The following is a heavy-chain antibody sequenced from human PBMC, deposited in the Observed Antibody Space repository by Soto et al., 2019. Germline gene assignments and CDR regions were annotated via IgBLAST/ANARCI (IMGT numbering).Heavy chain of an antibody. CDR2: LIPILGLA. J-gene: IGHJ4*02. V-gene: IGHV1-69*02. Sequence: QVQLVQSGAEVRKPGSSVKVSCQASGGTFSNSPVTWVRQAPGQGLEWMGRLIPILGLANYAQKFRGRLTITADKSTPPAYMELRSLRSEDTAIYYCARFKLGDDYWGQGTLVTVSS. D-gene: IGHD5-12*01. CDR3: ARFKLGDDY. CDR1: GGTFSNSP.